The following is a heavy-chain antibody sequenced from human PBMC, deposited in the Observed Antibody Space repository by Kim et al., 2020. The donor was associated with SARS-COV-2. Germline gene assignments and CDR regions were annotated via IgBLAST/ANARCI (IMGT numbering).Heavy chain of an antibody. J-gene: IGHJ4*02. V-gene: IGHV3-9*01. CDR1: GFSFDDYA. CDR2: ITWNSGTI. Sequence: GGSLRLSCAASGFSFDDYAMHWVRQAPGKGLEWVSGITWNSGTIGYADSVKGRFTISKDNAKSSLYLQMNSLRAEDTALYYCAKDAYSGTYHIDYCGQGTLVTVSS. D-gene: IGHD1-26*01. CDR3: AKDAYSGTYHIDY.